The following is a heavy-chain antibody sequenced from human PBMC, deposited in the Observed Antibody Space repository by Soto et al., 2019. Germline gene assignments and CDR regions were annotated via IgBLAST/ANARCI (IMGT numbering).Heavy chain of an antibody. D-gene: IGHD6-13*01. Sequence: GGSLRLSCAASGFTFSSYAMHWVRQAPGKGLEWVAVISYDGSNKYYADSVKGRFTISRDNSKNTLYLQMNSLRAEDTAVYYCARGPRIAAADTRWFDPWGQGTLVTGSS. CDR3: ARGPRIAAADTRWFDP. CDR2: ISYDGSNK. CDR1: GFTFSSYA. J-gene: IGHJ5*02. V-gene: IGHV3-30-3*01.